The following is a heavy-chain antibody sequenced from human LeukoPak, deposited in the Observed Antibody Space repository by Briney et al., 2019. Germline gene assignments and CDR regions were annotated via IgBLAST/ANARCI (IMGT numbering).Heavy chain of an antibody. CDR1: GFTFSSYW. V-gene: IGHV3-74*01. CDR3: ALSSRYSSGRSEGAFDT. CDR2: INSDGSST. J-gene: IGHJ3*02. D-gene: IGHD6-19*01. Sequence: GGSLRLSCTASGFTFSSYWMHWVRQAPGKGLVWVSRINSDGSSTSYADSVKGRFTISRDNAKNTVYMQMNSLRAEDTAVYYCALSSRYSSGRSEGAFDTWGQGTMVTVSS.